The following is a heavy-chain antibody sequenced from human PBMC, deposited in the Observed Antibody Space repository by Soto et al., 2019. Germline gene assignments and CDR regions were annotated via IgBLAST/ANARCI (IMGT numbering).Heavy chain of an antibody. CDR3: ASVVGGRGGLSSGPRRDDYGMDV. D-gene: IGHD6-25*01. CDR2: IIPIFGTA. Sequence: QVQLVQSGAEVKKPGSSVKVSCKASGGTFSSYAISWVRQAPGQGLEWMGGIIPIFGTANYAQKFQGSVTITADKSTSKVYMERSSLRSEDTAVYWWASVVGGRGGLSSGPRRDDYGMDVW. J-gene: IGHJ6*01. CDR1: GGTFSSYA. V-gene: IGHV1-69*06.